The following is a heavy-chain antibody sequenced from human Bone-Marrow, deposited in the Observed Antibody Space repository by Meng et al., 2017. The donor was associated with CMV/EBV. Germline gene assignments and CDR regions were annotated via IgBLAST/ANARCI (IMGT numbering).Heavy chain of an antibody. CDR1: GYTFTSYG. V-gene: IGHV1-18*01. CDR2: ISAYNGNT. D-gene: IGHD5-24*01. Sequence: ASVKVSCKASGYTFTSYGISWVRQAPGQGLEWMGWISAYNGNTNYAQKLQGRVTMTTDTSTSTAYMELSRLRSDDTAVYYCARSGEMATIRAVAFDIWGQGTMVTVSS. J-gene: IGHJ3*02. CDR3: ARSGEMATIRAVAFDI.